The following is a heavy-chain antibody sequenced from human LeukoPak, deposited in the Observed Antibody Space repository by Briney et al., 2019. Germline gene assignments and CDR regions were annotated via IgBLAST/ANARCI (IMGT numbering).Heavy chain of an antibody. D-gene: IGHD3-3*01. V-gene: IGHV1-69*13. CDR2: IIPIFGTA. Sequence: GASVKVSCEASGGTFSSYAISWVRQAPGQGLEWMGGIIPIFGTANYAQKFQGRVTITADESTSTTYMELSSLRSEDTAVYYCARGPVSRFYYMDVWGKGTTVTVSS. CDR1: GGTFSSYA. CDR3: ARGPVSRFYYMDV. J-gene: IGHJ6*03.